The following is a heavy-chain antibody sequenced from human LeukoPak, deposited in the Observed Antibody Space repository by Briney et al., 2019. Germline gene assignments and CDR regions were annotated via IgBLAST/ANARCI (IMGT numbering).Heavy chain of an antibody. CDR1: GFTFSNYG. V-gene: IGHV3-30*03. D-gene: IGHD4-23*01. CDR3: ATVNQYGGNSIDY. CDR2: TSYDGSNK. J-gene: IGHJ4*02. Sequence: PGGSLRLSCAASGFTFSNYGMHWVRQAPGKGLEWVAVTSYDGSNKYYGDSVKGRFTISRDNSKNTLYLQMNSLSDEDTAVYYCATVNQYGGNSIDYWGQGTLVTVSS.